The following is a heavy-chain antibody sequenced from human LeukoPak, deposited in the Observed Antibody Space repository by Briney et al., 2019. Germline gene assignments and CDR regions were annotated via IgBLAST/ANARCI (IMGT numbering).Heavy chain of an antibody. D-gene: IGHD3-22*01. Sequence: PSVTLSLTCTVSGGSISSGSYYWSWIRQPAGKGREWIGRIYTSGSTNYNPSLKSRVTISVDTSKNQFSLKLSSVTAADTAVYYCTRGSSYDSSGYQYWGQGTMVTVSS. V-gene: IGHV4-61*02. CDR3: TRGSSYDSSGYQY. CDR1: GGSISSGSYY. CDR2: IYTSGST. J-gene: IGHJ4*02.